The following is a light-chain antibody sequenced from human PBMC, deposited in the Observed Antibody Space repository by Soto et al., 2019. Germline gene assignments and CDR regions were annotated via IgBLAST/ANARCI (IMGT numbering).Light chain of an antibody. CDR2: GAS. CDR3: QQYGSSPTT. Sequence: PGQRATLSCRASRSVSGDYIGWYQQKPGQAPRRLIFGASFRATGIPDRFSGSGSGTDFTLTISRLEPEDFAVYYCQQYGSSPTTFGQGTKVDIK. J-gene: IGKJ1*01. V-gene: IGKV3-20*01. CDR1: RSVSGDY.